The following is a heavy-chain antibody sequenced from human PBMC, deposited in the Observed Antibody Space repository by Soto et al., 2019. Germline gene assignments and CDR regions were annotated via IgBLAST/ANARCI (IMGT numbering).Heavy chain of an antibody. CDR2: LIHGGST. J-gene: IGHJ3*02. D-gene: IGHD3-16*01. CDR1: GASLGGFH. CDR3: SSSLLGYDYVRQTWREVGDSFDI. Sequence: SETLSLTCAIYGASLGGFHWTWLRQAPGKGLEWIGELIHGGSTNYNPSLKGRVSFSLDTSKNQFSLHLMSVTAADTAVYYCSSSLLGYDYVRQTWREVGDSFDIWGRGTLVTVSS. V-gene: IGHV4-34*12.